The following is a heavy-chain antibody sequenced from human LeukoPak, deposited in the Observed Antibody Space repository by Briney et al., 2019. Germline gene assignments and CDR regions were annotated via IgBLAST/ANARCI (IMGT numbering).Heavy chain of an antibody. CDR1: GFTFSSYG. CDR3: AKGGYYDSSGLADY. J-gene: IGHJ4*02. CDR2: IRYDGSNK. Sequence: GGSLRLSCAASGFTFSSYGMHWVRQAPGKGLEWVAFIRYDGSNKYYADSVKGRFTISRDNSKNTLYLQMNSLRAEDTAVYYCAKGGYYDSSGLADYWGQGTLVTVSS. V-gene: IGHV3-30*02. D-gene: IGHD3-22*01.